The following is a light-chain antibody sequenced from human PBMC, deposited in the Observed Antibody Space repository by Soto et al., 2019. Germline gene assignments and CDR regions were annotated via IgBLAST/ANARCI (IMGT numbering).Light chain of an antibody. Sequence: QSVLTQPPSVSGAPGQRLTISCAGTSSNIGAGFDVHWYQQLPGTAPKLLIYANDDRPSGVPDRFSGSTSGTSASLAISGLRSEDEADYYCAAWDGSLSGRVFGGGTKLTVL. J-gene: IGLJ3*02. CDR3: AAWDGSLSGRV. V-gene: IGLV1-40*01. CDR2: AND. CDR1: SSNIGAGFD.